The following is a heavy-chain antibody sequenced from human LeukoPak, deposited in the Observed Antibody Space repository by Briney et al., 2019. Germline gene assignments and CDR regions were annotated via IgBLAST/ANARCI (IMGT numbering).Heavy chain of an antibody. V-gene: IGHV3-48*04. Sequence: GGSLRLSCAASGFTFSSYTMNWVRQAPGKGLEWVSYISSSGSTIYYADSVKGRFTISRDNAKNSLYLQMNSLRAEDTAVYYCARGGMAWLLSSYYYYYGMDVWGQGTTVTVSS. CDR1: GFTFSSYT. J-gene: IGHJ6*02. CDR2: ISSSGSTI. CDR3: ARGGMAWLLSSYYYYYGMDV. D-gene: IGHD3-3*01.